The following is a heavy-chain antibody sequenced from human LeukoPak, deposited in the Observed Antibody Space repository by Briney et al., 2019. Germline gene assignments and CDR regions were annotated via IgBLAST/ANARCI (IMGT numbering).Heavy chain of an antibody. J-gene: IGHJ4*02. CDR1: GYTFTGYY. V-gene: IGHV1-18*04. Sequence: ASVKVSCKASGYTFTGYYMHWVRQAPGQGLEWMGWISAYNGNTNYAQKLQGRVTMTTDTSTSTAYMELRSLRSDDTAVYYCARVGDSSGYYYRHFDYWGQGALVTVSS. D-gene: IGHD3-22*01. CDR2: ISAYNGNT. CDR3: ARVGDSSGYYYRHFDY.